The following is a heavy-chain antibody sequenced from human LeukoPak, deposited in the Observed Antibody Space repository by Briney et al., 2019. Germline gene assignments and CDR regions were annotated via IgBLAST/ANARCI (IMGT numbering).Heavy chain of an antibody. Sequence: GGSLRLSCAASGFTFNSYGMHWVRQAPGKGLEWVAVIWYDGSNKYYADSVKGRFTISRDNSKNTLYLQMNSLRAEDTAVYYCAKESYVDSASDYWGQGTLVTVSS. V-gene: IGHV3-33*06. CDR3: AKESYVDSASDY. D-gene: IGHD2-21*01. CDR1: GFTFNSYG. CDR2: IWYDGSNK. J-gene: IGHJ4*02.